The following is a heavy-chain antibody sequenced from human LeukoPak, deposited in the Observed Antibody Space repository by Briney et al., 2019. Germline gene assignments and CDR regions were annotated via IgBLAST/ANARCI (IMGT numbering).Heavy chain of an antibody. D-gene: IGHD6-13*01. V-gene: IGHV1-2*02. CDR2: VNPNTGGT. CDR3: ARGRRSWYYLDY. CDR1: GYTFTTYY. J-gene: IGHJ4*02. Sequence: GASVKVSCKASGYTFTTYYMHWVRQAPGQGLEWMGWVNPNTGGTNYAQKFQGGVTMTRDTSISTAYMELSRLRSDDTAVYYCARGRRSWYYLDYWGQGTLVTVSS.